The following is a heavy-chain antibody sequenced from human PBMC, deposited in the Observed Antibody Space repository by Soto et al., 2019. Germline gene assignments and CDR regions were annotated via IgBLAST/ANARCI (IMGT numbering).Heavy chain of an antibody. J-gene: IGHJ4*02. CDR2: INPTDGST. CDR1: GYTFTSYY. D-gene: IGHD6-6*01. V-gene: IGHV1-46*01. Sequence: QVQLVQSGAEVKKPGASVKVSCKASGYTFTSYYMHWVRQAPGQGLEWMAIINPTDGSTRYAQKFQGRVSVTRHTSTSTVYMDLSSLRSEDTAVYYCAREEAISSSFEYWGQGTLVTVSS. CDR3: AREEAISSSFEY.